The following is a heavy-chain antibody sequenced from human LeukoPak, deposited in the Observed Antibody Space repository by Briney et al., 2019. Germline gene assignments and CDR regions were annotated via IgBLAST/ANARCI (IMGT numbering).Heavy chain of an antibody. CDR3: ARGDDSSGYPFDAFDI. J-gene: IGHJ3*02. Sequence: EASVKVSYQASGYTFTGYYMHWVRQAPAQGLEWMGWINPNSGGTHYAQKSQGRVTMTRDTSISTAYMELSRLRSDDTAVYYCARGDDSSGYPFDAFDIWGQGTMVTVSS. D-gene: IGHD3-22*01. CDR2: INPNSGGT. V-gene: IGHV1-2*02. CDR1: GYTFTGYY.